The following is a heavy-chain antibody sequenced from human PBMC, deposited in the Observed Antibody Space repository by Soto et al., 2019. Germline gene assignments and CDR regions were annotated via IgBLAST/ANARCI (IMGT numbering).Heavy chain of an antibody. CDR1: GYSFTSYW. Sequence: PGESLKSSFKGSGYSFTSYWIAWVRQMPGKVLEFMGFIYPGDSDTRYSPSFQGQVTISVDKSINTAYLQWSSLRASDTAIYYFARHGQFSSITNYFESWGHGALVIVSS. CDR3: ARHGQFSSITNYFES. D-gene: IGHD3-3*01. J-gene: IGHJ4*01. CDR2: IYPGDSDT. V-gene: IGHV5-51*01.